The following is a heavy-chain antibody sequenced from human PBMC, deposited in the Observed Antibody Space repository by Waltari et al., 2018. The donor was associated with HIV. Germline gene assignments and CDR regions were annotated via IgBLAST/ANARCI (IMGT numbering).Heavy chain of an antibody. Sequence: QVQLQESGPGLVNPSGTLSLTCALSGVSISSGYWWTLVRQPPGKWLEWIGEVHHRGSYNDTPSLKSRVTISVDNSKNQFSRRLNSVTAADTAVYYCAASPGWWRLDYWGQGTLVSVSS. CDR3: AASPGWWRLDY. CDR2: VHHRGSY. V-gene: IGHV4-4*02. D-gene: IGHD6-19*01. CDR1: GVSISSGYW. J-gene: IGHJ4*02.